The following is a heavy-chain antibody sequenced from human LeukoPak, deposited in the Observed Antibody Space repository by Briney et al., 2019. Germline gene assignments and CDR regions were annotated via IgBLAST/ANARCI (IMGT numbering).Heavy chain of an antibody. CDR3: ARGRAPGIAAAEGGFDI. D-gene: IGHD6-13*01. CDR1: GYTFTSYG. Sequence: GASVKVSCKASGYTFTSYGISWVRQAPGQGLEWMGWISAYNGNTNYAQKLQGRVTMTTDTSTSTAYMELRSLRSDDTAVYYCARGRAPGIAAAEGGFDIWGQGTMVTVSS. CDR2: ISAYNGNT. V-gene: IGHV1-18*01. J-gene: IGHJ3*02.